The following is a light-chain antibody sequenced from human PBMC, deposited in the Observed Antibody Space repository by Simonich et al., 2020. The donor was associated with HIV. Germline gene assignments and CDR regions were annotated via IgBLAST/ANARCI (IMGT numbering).Light chain of an antibody. CDR3: SSYTSSTTWV. Sequence: QSALTQPASVSWSPGHSITLSCTGTISDVGDYNYVSWYQQHPVKAPKLMIYDVTNRPSGVSDRFSGSKSGNTASLTISGLQAEDEADYYCSSYTSSTTWVFSGGTKLTVL. CDR2: DVT. CDR1: ISDVGDYNY. J-gene: IGLJ3*02. V-gene: IGLV2-14*03.